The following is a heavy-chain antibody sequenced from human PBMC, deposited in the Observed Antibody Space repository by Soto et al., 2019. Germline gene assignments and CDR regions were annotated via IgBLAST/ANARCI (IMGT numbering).Heavy chain of an antibody. CDR1: GFTFSSYG. Sequence: PGGSLRLSSAASGFTFSSYGMHWVRQAPGRGLEWVAVIGYDGSNKYYADSVTGRFTISRDNSKNTLYLQMNSLRAEDSAVDYCARDGDDFWSGYYVALLPSYYYYGMDVWGQVPTVTVAS. D-gene: IGHD3-3*01. CDR2: IGYDGSNK. CDR3: ARDGDDFWSGYYVALLPSYYYYGMDV. V-gene: IGHV3-33*01. J-gene: IGHJ6*01.